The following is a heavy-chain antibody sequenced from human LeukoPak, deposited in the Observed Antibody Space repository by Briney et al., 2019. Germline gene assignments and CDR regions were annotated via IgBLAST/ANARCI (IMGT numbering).Heavy chain of an antibody. CDR1: GYTFTGYY. Sequence: ASVKVSCKASGYTFTGYYMHWVRQAPGQGLEWMGWIDPNSGGTNYAQKFQGRVTMTRDTSISTAYMELSRLRSDDTAVYYCARNFWSGYYLVHWGQGTLVTVSS. V-gene: IGHV1-2*02. D-gene: IGHD3-3*01. J-gene: IGHJ4*02. CDR3: ARNFWSGYYLVH. CDR2: IDPNSGGT.